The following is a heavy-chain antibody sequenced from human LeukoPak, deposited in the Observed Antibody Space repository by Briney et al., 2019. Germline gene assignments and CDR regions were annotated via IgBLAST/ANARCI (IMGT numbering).Heavy chain of an antibody. Sequence: GGSLRLSCAASGFTFSSYWMHWVRQAPGKGLVWVSRIHSDGSSTSYADSVRGRFTISRDDAKSTLYLQLNSLRAEDTAVYYCARSGWPYYFDYWGQGTLVTVSS. J-gene: IGHJ4*02. CDR2: IHSDGSST. V-gene: IGHV3-74*01. CDR3: ARSGWPYYFDY. CDR1: GFTFSSYW. D-gene: IGHD3-22*01.